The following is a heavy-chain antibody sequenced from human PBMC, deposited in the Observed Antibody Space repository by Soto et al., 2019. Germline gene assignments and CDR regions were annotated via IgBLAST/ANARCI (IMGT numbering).Heavy chain of an antibody. CDR3: AKDSGYSYGNVDY. V-gene: IGHV3-9*01. D-gene: IGHD5-18*01. CDR1: GFTFDDYA. Sequence: EVQLVESGGGLVQPGRSLRLSCAASGFTFDDYAMHWVRQAPGKSLEWVSGISWNSGSIGYADSVKGRFTISRDNAKNSLYLQMNSLRAEDTALYYCAKDSGYSYGNVDYWGQGTLVTVSS. CDR2: ISWNSGSI. J-gene: IGHJ4*02.